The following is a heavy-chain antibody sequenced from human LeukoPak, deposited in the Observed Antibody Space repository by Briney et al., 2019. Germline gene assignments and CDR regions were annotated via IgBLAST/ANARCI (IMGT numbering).Heavy chain of an antibody. CDR2: IYYSGST. Sequence: PSETLSLTCTVSGGSICSYYWSWIPQPPGKGLEWIGYIYYSGSTNYNPSLKSRVTISVDTSKNQFSLKLSSVTAADTAVYYCARYYGSGSGYFDYWGQGTLVTVSS. V-gene: IGHV4-59*08. CDR3: ARYYGSGSGYFDY. J-gene: IGHJ4*02. D-gene: IGHD3-10*01. CDR1: GGSICSYY.